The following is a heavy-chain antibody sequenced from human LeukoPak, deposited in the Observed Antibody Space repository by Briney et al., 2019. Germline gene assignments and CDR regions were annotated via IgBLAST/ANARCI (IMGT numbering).Heavy chain of an antibody. CDR1: GFTFSSYE. CDR3: ARSSSSWYVYYYYYYMDV. V-gene: IGHV3-48*03. J-gene: IGHJ6*03. Sequence: AGGSLRLSCAASGFTFSSYEMNWVRQAPGKGLEWVSYISSSGSTIYYADSVKGRFTISRDNAKNSLYLQMNSLRAEDTAVYYCARSSSSWYVYYYYYYMDVWGKGTTVTISS. D-gene: IGHD6-13*01. CDR2: ISSSGSTI.